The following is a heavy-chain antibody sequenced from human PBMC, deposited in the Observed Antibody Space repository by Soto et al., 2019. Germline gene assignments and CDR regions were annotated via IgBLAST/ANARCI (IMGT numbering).Heavy chain of an antibody. D-gene: IGHD4-17*01. Sequence: GGSLRLSCAASGFTISSYSMNWVRQAPGKGLEWVSSISSSSSYIYYADSVKGRFTISRDNAKNSLYLQMNSLRAEDTAVYYCARDHDYGDYGSPFDIWGQGTMVTVSS. J-gene: IGHJ3*02. CDR3: ARDHDYGDYGSPFDI. CDR1: GFTISSYS. CDR2: ISSSSSYI. V-gene: IGHV3-21*01.